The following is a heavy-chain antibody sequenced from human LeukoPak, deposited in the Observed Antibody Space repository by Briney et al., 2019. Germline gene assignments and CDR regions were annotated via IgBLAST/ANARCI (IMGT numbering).Heavy chain of an antibody. CDR3: ARRDSSGWYEIYYYYYYMDV. J-gene: IGHJ6*03. Sequence: GGSLRLSCIASGFTFADYSMTWFRQAPGKGLEWVSAISGSGGSTYYADSVKGRFTISRDNSKNTLYLQMNSLRAEDTALYYCARRDSSGWYEIYYYYYYMDVWGKGTTVTVSS. CDR1: GFTFADYS. V-gene: IGHV3-23*01. D-gene: IGHD6-19*01. CDR2: ISGSGGST.